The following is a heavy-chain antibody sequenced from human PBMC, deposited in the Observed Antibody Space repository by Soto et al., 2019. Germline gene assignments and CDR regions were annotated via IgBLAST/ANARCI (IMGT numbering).Heavy chain of an antibody. CDR1: GFSLSTSGVG. D-gene: IGHD3-16*01. J-gene: IGHJ4*02. CDR3: AHRQTPVSWGTFDY. V-gene: IGHV2-5*02. CDR2: IYWDDDK. Sequence: QITLKESGPTLVKPTQTLTLTCTFSGFSLSTSGVGVGWIRQPPGKALEWLALIYWDDDKRYSPSLKSRLTITNDTSKTQVVLTMTNMDPVDTATYYCAHRQTPVSWGTFDYWGQGTLVTVSS.